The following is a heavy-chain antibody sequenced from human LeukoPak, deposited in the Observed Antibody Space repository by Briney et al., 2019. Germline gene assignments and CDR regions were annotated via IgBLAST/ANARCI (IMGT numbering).Heavy chain of an antibody. Sequence: SETLSLTCTVSGGSISSYYGSWIRQPPGKGLGWIGYIYYSGSTNYNPSPKSRVTISVDTSKNQFSLKLSSVTAADTAVYYCARFKEYGMDVWGQGTTVTVSS. J-gene: IGHJ6*02. CDR2: IYYSGST. CDR3: ARFKEYGMDV. V-gene: IGHV4-59*01. CDR1: GGSISSYY.